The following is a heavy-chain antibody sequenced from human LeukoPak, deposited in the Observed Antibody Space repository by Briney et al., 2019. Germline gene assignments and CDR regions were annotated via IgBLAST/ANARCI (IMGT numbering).Heavy chain of an antibody. CDR2: ISTSSSYI. V-gene: IGHV3-21*04. D-gene: IGHD2-8*02. J-gene: IGHJ4*02. CDR1: GFTFSHYG. Sequence: GWALRHSCASSGFTFSHYGMNWVRQAGGRGLEWVSFISTSSSYIYYADSVKGRFTIYRDNSKNIMFLQMNSLRDEDTAIYYCAKAPTATVVFFESRGQGGLVIV. CDR3: AKAPTATVVFFES.